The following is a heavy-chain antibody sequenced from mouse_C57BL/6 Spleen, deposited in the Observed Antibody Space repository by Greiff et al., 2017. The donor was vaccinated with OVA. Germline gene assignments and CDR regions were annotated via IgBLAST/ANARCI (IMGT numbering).Heavy chain of an antibody. V-gene: IGHV6-6*01. CDR1: GFTFSDAW. CDR3: TITTARGFAY. Sequence: EVKVEESGGGLVQPGGSLKLSCAASGFTFSDAWMDWVRQSPEKGLEWVAEIRNKANNHETYYAESVKGRFTISRDDSKSSVYLQMNSLRAEDTGIYYCTITTARGFAYWGQGTLVTVSA. J-gene: IGHJ3*01. D-gene: IGHD1-2*01. CDR2: IRNKANNHET.